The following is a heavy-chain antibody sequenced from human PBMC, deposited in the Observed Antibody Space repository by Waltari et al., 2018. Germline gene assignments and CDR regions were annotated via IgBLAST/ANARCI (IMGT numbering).Heavy chain of an antibody. V-gene: IGHV2-5*01. J-gene: IGHJ4*02. Sequence: QITLKASGPTLVKPTQTLTLTCTFSGFSLSTGGVGVGWIRQVPGKALECRALIYWNGDKRHSITRKSRSTNTKDSTENDEVLTMTNMEPVETGTKYGANSRYYDWAPLDNRGQGSLVTV. D-gene: IGHD1-1*01. CDR1: GFSLSTGGVG. CDR3: ANSRYYDWAPLDN. CDR2: IYWNGDK.